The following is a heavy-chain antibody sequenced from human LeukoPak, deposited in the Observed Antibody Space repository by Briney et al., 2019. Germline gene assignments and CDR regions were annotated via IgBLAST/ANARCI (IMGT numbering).Heavy chain of an antibody. J-gene: IGHJ5*02. CDR2: IYYSGST. D-gene: IGHD6-19*01. CDR1: GGSISSSSAY. CDR3: ARSHSTGWNLWFDP. Sequence: SETLSLTCTVSGGSISSSSAYWGWIRQPPGKGLEWIGYIYYSGSTNYNPSLTSRVTISVDTSKNQFSLKLSSVTAADTAVYYCARSHSTGWNLWFDPWGQGTLVTVSS. V-gene: IGHV4-61*05.